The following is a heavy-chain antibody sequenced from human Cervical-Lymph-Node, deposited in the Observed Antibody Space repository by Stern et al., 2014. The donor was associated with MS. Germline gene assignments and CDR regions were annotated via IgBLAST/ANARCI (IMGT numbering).Heavy chain of an antibody. CDR3: VRERSSRGFDY. V-gene: IGHV3-30-3*01. D-gene: IGHD5/OR15-5a*01. CDR2: ISYDGNTK. J-gene: IGHJ4*02. CDR1: GFTFTSYA. Sequence: VQLVESGGGVVQPGRSLRVSCATAGFTFTSYAMNWVRPAPGKGLELWVVISYDGNTKDYADSVKGRFTISRDNSKNTLYLQMSSLRAEDTAVYDCVRERSSRGFDYWGQGSLVTVSS.